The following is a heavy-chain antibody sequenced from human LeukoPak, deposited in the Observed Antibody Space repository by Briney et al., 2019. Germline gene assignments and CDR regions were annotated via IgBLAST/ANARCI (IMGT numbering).Heavy chain of an antibody. CDR3: ARVHDTTGYYHYFDS. V-gene: IGHV3-30*04. CDR1: GFTFSTYP. CDR2: ISHHGSNE. D-gene: IGHD3-9*01. J-gene: IGHJ4*02. Sequence: GGSLRLSCEASGFTFSTYPMHWVRQAPDKGLEWVAMISHHGSNEYYADSVKGRFTFSRDNSKDTLYLQMNNPRVEDTAIYYCARVHDTTGYYHYFDSWGQGTLVTVSS.